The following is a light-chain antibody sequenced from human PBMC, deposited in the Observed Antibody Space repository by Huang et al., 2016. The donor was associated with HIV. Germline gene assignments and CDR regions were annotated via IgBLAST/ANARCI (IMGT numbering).Light chain of an antibody. CDR1: QSVTIW. CDR2: NAS. J-gene: IGKJ2*01. Sequence: DIQMTQSTSTLSAAVGDSVTITCRASQSVTIWLAWFQQKTGKAPKRLIDNASTRESEVPSRLSGSGSGTEYTLTIDSLQPEDVATYYCQQYSRSATFGQGTKLEIK. V-gene: IGKV1-5*03. CDR3: QQYSRSAT.